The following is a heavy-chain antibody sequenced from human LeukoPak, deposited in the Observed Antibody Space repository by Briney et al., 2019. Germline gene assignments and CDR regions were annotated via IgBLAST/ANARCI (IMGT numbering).Heavy chain of an antibody. Sequence: GGSLRLSCAASGFTFSSYAMHWVRQAPGKGLEWVAVISYDGSNKYYADSVKGRFTISRDNSKNTLYLQMNSLRAEDTAVYYCARGSNYGSGEGYFDYWGQGTLVTVSS. V-gene: IGHV3-30-3*01. CDR3: ARGSNYGSGEGYFDY. D-gene: IGHD3-10*01. CDR1: GFTFSSYA. CDR2: ISYDGSNK. J-gene: IGHJ4*02.